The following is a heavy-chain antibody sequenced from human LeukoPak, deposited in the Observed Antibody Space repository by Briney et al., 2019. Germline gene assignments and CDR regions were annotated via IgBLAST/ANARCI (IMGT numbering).Heavy chain of an antibody. CDR1: GFTFSSNY. D-gene: IGHD5-24*01. J-gene: IGHJ4*02. CDR3: ARAGDGNSVGYFDY. V-gene: IGHV3-53*01. Sequence: GGSLRLSCAASGFTFSSNYMSWVRQAPGKGLEWVSVIYSGDSTYYADSVKGRFTTSRDNSKNTLYLQMNNLRAEDTAVYYCARAGDGNSVGYFDYWGQGTLVTVSS. CDR2: IYSGDST.